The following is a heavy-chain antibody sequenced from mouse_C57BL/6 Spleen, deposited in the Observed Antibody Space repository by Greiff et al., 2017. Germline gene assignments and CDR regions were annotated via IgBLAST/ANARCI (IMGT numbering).Heavy chain of an antibody. Sequence: EVQLQQPGPGLVKPSQSLSLTCSVTGYSITSGYYWNWIRQFPGNKLEWMGYISYDGSNNYNPSLKNRISITRDTSKNQFFLRLNSVTTEDTATSYCASVITTVVGDWFSYWGQGTLVTVSA. CDR1: GYSITSGYY. D-gene: IGHD1-1*01. V-gene: IGHV3-6*01. J-gene: IGHJ3*01. CDR3: ASVITTVVGDWFSY. CDR2: ISYDGSN.